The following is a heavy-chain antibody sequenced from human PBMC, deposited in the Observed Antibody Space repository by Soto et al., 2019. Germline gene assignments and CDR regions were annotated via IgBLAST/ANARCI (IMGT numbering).Heavy chain of an antibody. D-gene: IGHD4-17*01. CDR1: GLSFSDVK. J-gene: IGHJ3*02. V-gene: IGHV3-15*01. CDR2: IQTKTGGGTA. CDR3: ATDYGWAFQI. Sequence: EVQLVASGGVLVKPGASLRLSCAGSGLSFSDVKMTWARQLPGKGLEWVGRIQTKTGGGTADYPAAVRGRFTISRDDSKNTLYLQLNSLKTEDTAVYYCATDYGWAFQIWGQGTTVTVSS.